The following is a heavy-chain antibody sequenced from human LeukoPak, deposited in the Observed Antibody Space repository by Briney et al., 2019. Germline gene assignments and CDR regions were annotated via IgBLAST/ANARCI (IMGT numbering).Heavy chain of an antibody. Sequence: SETLSLTCTVSGGSISSYYWSWIRQPPGKGLEWIGYIYYSGSTNYNPSLKSRVTISVDTSKNQFSLKLSSVTAADTAVYYRARTNSENYDILTGYSDWFDPWGQGTLVTVSS. J-gene: IGHJ5*02. CDR3: ARTNSENYDILTGYSDWFDP. V-gene: IGHV4-59*01. CDR1: GGSISSYY. D-gene: IGHD3-9*01. CDR2: IYYSGST.